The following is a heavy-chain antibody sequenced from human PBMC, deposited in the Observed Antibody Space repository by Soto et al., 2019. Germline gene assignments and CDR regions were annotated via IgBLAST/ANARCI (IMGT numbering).Heavy chain of an antibody. Sequence: SETLSLTCTVSGASIGSSTYYWGCIRQPPGKGLEWIGSIYYSGSTYYNPSLKSRVTISVDTSKNQFSLKLSSVTAADTAVYYCARHTPAISISNHWGQGTLVTVS. CDR3: ARHTPAISISNH. V-gene: IGHV4-39*01. D-gene: IGHD2-15*01. CDR2: IYYSGST. J-gene: IGHJ4*02. CDR1: GASIGSSTYY.